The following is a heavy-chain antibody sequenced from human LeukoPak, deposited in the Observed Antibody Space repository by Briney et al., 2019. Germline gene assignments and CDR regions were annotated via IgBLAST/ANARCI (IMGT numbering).Heavy chain of an antibody. V-gene: IGHV3-23*01. CDR3: AKFSPYGGNSY. CDR1: EFTGFTFSGSA. CDR2: ISGSGAAS. J-gene: IGHJ1*01. D-gene: IGHD4-23*01. Sequence: GGSLRLSCAASEFTGFTFSGSAMSWVRQAPGKGLEWVSAISGSGAASFYADSVKGRFTISRDNSKNTLYLQMNSLKVEDTALYYCAKFSPYGGNSYWGQGTLVTVSS.